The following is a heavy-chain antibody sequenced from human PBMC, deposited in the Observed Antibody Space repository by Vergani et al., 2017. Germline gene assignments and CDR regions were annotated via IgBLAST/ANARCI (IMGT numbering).Heavy chain of an antibody. CDR1: GFTFDDYA. CDR3: ARDSSGIKY. CDR2: ISWNSGSI. J-gene: IGHJ4*02. Sequence: EVQLVESGGGLVQPGRSLRLSCAASGFTFDDYAMHWVRQAPGKGLEWVSGISWNSGSIGYADSVKGRFTISRDNAKNSLYLQMNSLRAEDTAVYYCARDSSGIKYWGQGTLVTVSS. D-gene: IGHD6-19*01. V-gene: IGHV3-9*01.